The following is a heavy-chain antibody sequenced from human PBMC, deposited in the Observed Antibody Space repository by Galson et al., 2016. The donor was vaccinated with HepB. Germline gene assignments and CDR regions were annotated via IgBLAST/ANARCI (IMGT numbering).Heavy chain of an antibody. CDR1: GFPFSTYG. D-gene: IGHD6-19*01. J-gene: IGHJ4*02. CDR2: IWYDGSRK. V-gene: IGHV3-33*06. CDR3: AKIAVAGTRGRFDYFDY. Sequence: SLRLSCAASGFPFSTYGMHWVRQAPGKGLEWVAVIWYDGSRKYYADSVKGRFTISRDISKNTLYLQMDSLRAEDTAVYYCAKIAVAGTRGRFDYFDYWGQGSLVTVSS.